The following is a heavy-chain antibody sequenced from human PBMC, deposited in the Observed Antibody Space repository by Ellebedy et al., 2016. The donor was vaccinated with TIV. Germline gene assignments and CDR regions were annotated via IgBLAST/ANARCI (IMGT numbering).Heavy chain of an antibody. CDR1: GYSFTDYY. J-gene: IGHJ3*01. V-gene: IGHV1-2*02. CDR3: AKDEAHSPTNAFDV. Sequence: AASVKVSCKASGYSFTDYYMHWVRQAPGQGLEWMGWINLNSGATNYAQEFHGRVTMTRDTSISTVYVELSRLTSDDTALHYCAKDEAHSPTNAFDVWGQGTMVTVSS. CDR2: INLNSGAT.